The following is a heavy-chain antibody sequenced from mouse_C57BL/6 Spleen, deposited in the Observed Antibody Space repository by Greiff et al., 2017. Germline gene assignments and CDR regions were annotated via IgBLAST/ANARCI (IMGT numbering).Heavy chain of an antibody. CDR1: GYTFTSYW. Sequence: VQLQQPGAELVKPGASVKVSCKASGYTFTSYWMHWVQQRPGQGLEWIGRIHPSDSDTNYNQKFKGKATLTVDKSSSTAYMQLSSLTSEDSAVYYCAMGGVVVAYAMDYWGQGTSVTVSS. J-gene: IGHJ4*01. V-gene: IGHV1-74*01. CDR3: AMGGVVVAYAMDY. CDR2: IHPSDSDT. D-gene: IGHD1-1*01.